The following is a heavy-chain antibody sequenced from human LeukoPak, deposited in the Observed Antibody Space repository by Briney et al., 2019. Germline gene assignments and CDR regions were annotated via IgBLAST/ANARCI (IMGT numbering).Heavy chain of an antibody. V-gene: IGHV3-23*01. CDR2: ISGSGGST. CDR1: GFTFSSYA. CDR3: APSGYYTYYFDY. J-gene: IGHJ4*02. D-gene: IGHD3-22*01. Sequence: QPGGSLRLSCAASGFTFSSYAMSWVRQAPGKGLEWVSAISGSGGSTYYADSVKGRFTISRDNSKNTLYLQMNSLRAEDTAVYYCAPSGYYTYYFDYWGQGTLVTVSS.